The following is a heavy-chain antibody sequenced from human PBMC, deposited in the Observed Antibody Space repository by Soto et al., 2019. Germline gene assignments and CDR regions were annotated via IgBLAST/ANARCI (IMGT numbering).Heavy chain of an antibody. Sequence: SETLSLTCAVSGDSMSSSDYYWGWIRQPPGKGLEWIGSIYYSGSTYYNPSLQSRVAISVDTSKNQFSLKLKSVTAADTAIYYSATRTVNIGTLYVGDNTHGFDHWGHGALVTVTS. CDR1: GDSMSSSDYY. J-gene: IGHJ4*01. D-gene: IGHD3-16*01. V-gene: IGHV4-39*01. CDR2: IYYSGST. CDR3: ATRTVNIGTLYVGDNTHGFDH.